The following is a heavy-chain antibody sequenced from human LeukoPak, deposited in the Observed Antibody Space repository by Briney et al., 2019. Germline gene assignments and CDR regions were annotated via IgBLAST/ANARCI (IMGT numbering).Heavy chain of an antibody. Sequence: PSEALSLTCTVSGGSISSSSYYWGWIRQPPGKGLEWIGSIYYSGSTYYNPSLKSRVTISVDTSKSQFSLKLSSVTAADTAVYYCARSPFNWGWDYPPGSGFDYWGQGTLVTVSS. D-gene: IGHD7-27*01. CDR2: IYYSGST. J-gene: IGHJ4*02. CDR3: ARSPFNWGWDYPPGSGFDY. CDR1: GGSISSSSYY. V-gene: IGHV4-39*01.